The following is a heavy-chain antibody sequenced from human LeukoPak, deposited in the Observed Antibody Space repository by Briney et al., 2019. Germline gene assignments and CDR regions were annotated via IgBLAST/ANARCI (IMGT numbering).Heavy chain of an antibody. J-gene: IGHJ6*03. CDR1: GFTFSSYA. V-gene: IGHV3-23*01. D-gene: IGHD3-3*01. CDR3: AKTRHHSFLEWWDYYYYYYMDV. Sequence: GGSLRLSCAASGFTFSSYAMSWVRQAPGKGLEWVSGISDSGGNTYYADTVKGRFTISRDNSKNTLYLQMNILRAEDTAVYYCAKTRHHSFLEWWDYYYYYYMDVWGKGTTVTVSS. CDR2: ISDSGGNT.